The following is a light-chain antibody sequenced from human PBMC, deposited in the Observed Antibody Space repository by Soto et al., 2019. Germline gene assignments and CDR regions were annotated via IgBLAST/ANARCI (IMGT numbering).Light chain of an antibody. CDR3: SSYATNRDVL. CDR2: EVS. Sequence: QSVLTQPASVSGSPGQSITISCTGTSSDIGNYNYVSWYQQHPGEAPKTVIYEVSHRPSGISSRFSGSKSGNTASLTISGLQDEDEADYYYSSYATNRDVLFGGGTKVTVL. CDR1: SSDIGNYNY. J-gene: IGLJ2*01. V-gene: IGLV2-14*01.